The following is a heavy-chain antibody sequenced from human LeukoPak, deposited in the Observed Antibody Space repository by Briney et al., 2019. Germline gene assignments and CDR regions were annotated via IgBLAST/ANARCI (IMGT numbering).Heavy chain of an antibody. V-gene: IGHV4-4*07. CDR3: ARTTEGGYTSAYFYYYYMDV. Sequence: SETLSLTCTVSGGSISSYYWGWIRQPPGKGLEWIGRIYTSGSTNYNPSLKSRVTISVDTSKNQFSLKLSSVTAADTAVYYCARTTEGGYTSAYFYYYYMDVWGKGTTVTISS. CDR2: IYTSGST. J-gene: IGHJ6*03. CDR1: GGSISSYY. D-gene: IGHD5-18*01.